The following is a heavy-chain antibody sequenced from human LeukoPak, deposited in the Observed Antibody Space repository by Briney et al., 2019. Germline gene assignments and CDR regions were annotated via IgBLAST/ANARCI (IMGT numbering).Heavy chain of an antibody. CDR2: ISGSGVIT. J-gene: IGHJ4*02. CDR1: GFTFSNYA. CDR3: TKGSRNIVVGPPASNY. Sequence: GGSLRLSCAASGFTFSNYAMNWVRQAPGKGLEWGSVISGSGVITYYADSMKGRFTISRDNSENTLYLHMDSLGAEDTALYYCTKGSRNIVVGPPASNYWGQGTLVTVSS. D-gene: IGHD2-2*01. V-gene: IGHV3-23*01.